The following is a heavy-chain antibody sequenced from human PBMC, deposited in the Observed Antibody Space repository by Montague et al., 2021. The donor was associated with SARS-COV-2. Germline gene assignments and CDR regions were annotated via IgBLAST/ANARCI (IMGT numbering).Heavy chain of an antibody. CDR1: GGSLSGYY. CDR2: INHSANT. J-gene: IGHJ6*02. V-gene: IGHV4-34*01. Sequence: SETLSLTCTVSGGSLSGYYWSWIRQPPEKGLEWIGQINHSANTNYNPSLKSPVTISIDTSKNQFSLKLTSVTAADTATYYCASGIYPSGSYYNRYYYGLNIWGQGTTVIVSS. CDR3: ASGIYPSGSYYNRYYYGLNI. D-gene: IGHD3-10*01.